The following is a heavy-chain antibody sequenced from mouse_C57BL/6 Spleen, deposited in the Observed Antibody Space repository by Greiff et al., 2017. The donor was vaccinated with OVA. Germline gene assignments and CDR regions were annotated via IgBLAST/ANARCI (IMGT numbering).Heavy chain of an antibody. CDR3: ARHELLSGWYFDV. CDR2: FYPGSGTL. J-gene: IGHJ1*03. Sequence: QVQLQQSGAELVKPGASVKLSCKASGYTFTEYTIHWVKQRSGQGLEWIGWFYPGSGTLNYTDKFKDKATLNADKSSSTVYMELSRWTFEASAVYVCARHELLSGWYFDVWGTGTTVTVSS. CDR1: GYTFTEYT. D-gene: IGHD2-1*01. V-gene: IGHV1-62-2*01.